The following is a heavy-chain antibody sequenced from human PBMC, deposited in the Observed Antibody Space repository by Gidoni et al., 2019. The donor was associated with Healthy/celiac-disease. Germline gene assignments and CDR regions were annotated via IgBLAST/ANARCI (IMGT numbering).Heavy chain of an antibody. Sequence: QVQLVQSGAEVKKPGASVKVSCKASGYTFTNYFIHWVRQAPGQGLEWMGIINARGGTTSDTQKFQGRVTMTWDTSTSTVSMELSSLRSEDTAVYYCARGPDSGRNYFDYWGQGTLVTVSS. CDR1: GYTFTNYF. D-gene: IGHD3-10*01. V-gene: IGHV1-46*01. CDR2: INARGGTT. CDR3: ARGPDSGRNYFDY. J-gene: IGHJ4*02.